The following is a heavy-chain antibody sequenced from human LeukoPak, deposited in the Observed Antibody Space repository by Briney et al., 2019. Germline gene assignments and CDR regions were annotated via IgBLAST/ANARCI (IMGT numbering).Heavy chain of an antibody. CDR3: ARARVPSRCWFDP. Sequence: ASVKVSCKASGYTFTGYYMHWVRQAPGQGLEWMGWINPNSGGTNYAQKFQGRVTMTRDTSISTGYMELSRLRSDDTAVYYCARARVPSRCWFDPWGQGTLVTVSS. D-gene: IGHD4-17*01. V-gene: IGHV1-2*02. CDR2: INPNSGGT. J-gene: IGHJ5*02. CDR1: GYTFTGYY.